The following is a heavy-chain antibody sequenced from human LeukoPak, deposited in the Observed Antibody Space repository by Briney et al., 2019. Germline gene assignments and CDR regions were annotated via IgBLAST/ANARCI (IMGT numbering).Heavy chain of an antibody. D-gene: IGHD3-10*01. CDR3: ARRYFGSGSYYTDY. CDR2: INPNSGGT. Sequence: ASVKVSCKASGYTFTGYYMHWVRQAPGQGLEWMGWINPNSGGTNYAQKFQGRVTMTRDTSISTAYMELSRLRSDDTAVYYCARRYFGSGSYYTDYWGQGTLVTVSS. CDR1: GYTFTGYY. V-gene: IGHV1-2*02. J-gene: IGHJ4*02.